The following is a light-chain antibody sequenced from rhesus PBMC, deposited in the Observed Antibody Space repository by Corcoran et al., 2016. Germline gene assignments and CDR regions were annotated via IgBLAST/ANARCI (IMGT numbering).Light chain of an antibody. CDR3: QQGYSTPHT. CDR2: AAS. V-gene: IGKV1-33*02. J-gene: IGKJ4*01. Sequence: DIQMSQSPSSLSASVGDKVTITCRASQGISNALAWYQQNPGNAPNLLIYAASGLESGVPSRLSGSRSGTDFTLTSRSLQPEDFATYYCQQGYSTPHTFGGGTKVELK. CDR1: QGISNA.